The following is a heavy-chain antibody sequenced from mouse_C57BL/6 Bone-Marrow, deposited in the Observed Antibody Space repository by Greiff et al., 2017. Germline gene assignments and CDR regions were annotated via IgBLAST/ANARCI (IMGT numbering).Heavy chain of an antibody. D-gene: IGHD2-3*01. CDR2: IYPGSGNT. J-gene: IGHJ2*01. Sequence: VQLVESGAELVRPGASVKLSCKASGYTFTDYYINWVKQRPGQGLEWIARIYPGSGNTYYNEKFKGKATLTAEKSSSTAYMQLSSLTSEDSAVXFCARLGWLPLDYWGQGTTLTVSS. CDR3: ARLGWLPLDY. CDR1: GYTFTDYY. V-gene: IGHV1-76*01.